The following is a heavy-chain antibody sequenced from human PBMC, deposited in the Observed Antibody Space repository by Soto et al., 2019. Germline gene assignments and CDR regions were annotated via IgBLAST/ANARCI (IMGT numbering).Heavy chain of an antibody. J-gene: IGHJ4*02. V-gene: IGHV3-23*01. CDR3: AKVKRGIVPTIGGGFDS. Sequence: GGSMSVCRAAAGLKQMLRTYGRSRVNKALGKGLEWLAGISPTGGIPFYADSVRGRFTISRDNSKDTLYLQMSSLRAEDAAVYFCAKVKRGIVPTIGGGFDSWGRGTLVTVSS. D-gene: IGHD5-12*01. CDR1: GLKQMLRTYG. CDR2: ISPTGGIP.